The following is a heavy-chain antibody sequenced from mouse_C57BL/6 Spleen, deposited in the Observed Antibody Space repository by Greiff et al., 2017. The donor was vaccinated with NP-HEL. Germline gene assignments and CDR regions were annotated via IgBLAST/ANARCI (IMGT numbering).Heavy chain of an antibody. Sequence: EVQRVESGGGLVKPGGSLKLSCAASGFTFSDYGMHWVRQAPEKGLEWVAYISSGSSTIYYADTVKGRFTISRDNAKNTLFLQMTSLRSEDTAMYYCASRRITTPWYFDVWGTGTTVTVSS. CDR2: ISSGSSTI. J-gene: IGHJ1*03. CDR3: ASRRITTPWYFDV. CDR1: GFTFSDYG. V-gene: IGHV5-17*01. D-gene: IGHD2-4*01.